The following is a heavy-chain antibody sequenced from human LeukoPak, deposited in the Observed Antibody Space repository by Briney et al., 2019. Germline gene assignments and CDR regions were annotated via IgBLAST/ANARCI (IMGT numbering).Heavy chain of an antibody. V-gene: IGHV3-15*01. CDR2: IKSETGGGTI. D-gene: IGHD1-7*01. CDR3: ATNFIIGTTNDAFDI. CDR1: GFTFREAW. Sequence: GGSLRLSCAASGFTFREAWMSWVRQAPGKGLDWVGHIKSETGGGTIEYAARVKGRFTISRDDSKDTLYLQMNSLKTEDTAMYYCATNFIIGTTNDAFDIWGQGTMVTVSS. J-gene: IGHJ3*02.